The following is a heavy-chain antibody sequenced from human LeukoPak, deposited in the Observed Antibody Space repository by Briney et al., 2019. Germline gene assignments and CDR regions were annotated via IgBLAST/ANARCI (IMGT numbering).Heavy chain of an antibody. CDR1: GFTFSSYG. D-gene: IGHD6-13*01. Sequence: GRSLRLSCAASGFTFSSYGMHWVRQAPGKGLEWVAVIWYDGSNKYHADSVKGRFTISRDNSKNTLYLQMNSLRAEDTAVYYCAKTTTRIAGLGLAFDIWGQGTMVTVSS. CDR3: AKTTTRIAGLGLAFDI. CDR2: IWYDGSNK. J-gene: IGHJ3*02. V-gene: IGHV3-33*06.